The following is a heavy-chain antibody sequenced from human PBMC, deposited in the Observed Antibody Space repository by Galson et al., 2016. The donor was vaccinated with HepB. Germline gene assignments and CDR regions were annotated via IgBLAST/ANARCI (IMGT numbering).Heavy chain of an antibody. CDR1: GFIFRAYG. CDR3: ARDSSSPAAVNEIEY. Sequence: SLRLSCAASGFIFRAYGMHWVRQAPGKGLEWVALIWYDGSIKYYADSVKGRFTISRDNSNNTVILQMHSLRAEDTAVYYCARDSSSPAAVNEIEYWGLGTLVTVSS. V-gene: IGHV3-33*01. D-gene: IGHD1-1*01. CDR2: IWYDGSIK. J-gene: IGHJ4*02.